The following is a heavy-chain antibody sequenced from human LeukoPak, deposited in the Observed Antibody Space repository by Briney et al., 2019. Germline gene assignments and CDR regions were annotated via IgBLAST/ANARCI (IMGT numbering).Heavy chain of an antibody. Sequence: SETLSLTCTVSGGSISSSSYYWGWIRQPPGKGLEWIGSIYYSGSTYYNPSLKSRVTISVDTSKNQFSLKLSSVTAADTAVYYCARDVGYCSGGSCQAFDIWGQGTMVTVSS. V-gene: IGHV4-39*07. CDR1: GGSISSSSYY. CDR3: ARDVGYCSGGSCQAFDI. D-gene: IGHD2-15*01. J-gene: IGHJ3*02. CDR2: IYYSGST.